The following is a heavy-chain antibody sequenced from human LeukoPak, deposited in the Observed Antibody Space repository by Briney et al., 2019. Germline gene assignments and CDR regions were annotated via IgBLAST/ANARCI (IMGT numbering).Heavy chain of an antibody. CDR1: GFTFSSYA. CDR3: ASTYAPGSYPFDY. V-gene: IGHV3-30*04. D-gene: IGHD3-10*01. J-gene: IGHJ4*02. CDR2: ISYDGSNK. Sequence: PGGSLRLSCAASGFTFSSYAMHWVRQAPGKGLEWVAVISYDGSNKYYADSVKGRFTISRDNSKNTLYLQMNSLRAEDRAVYYCASTYAPGSYPFDYWGQGTLVTVSS.